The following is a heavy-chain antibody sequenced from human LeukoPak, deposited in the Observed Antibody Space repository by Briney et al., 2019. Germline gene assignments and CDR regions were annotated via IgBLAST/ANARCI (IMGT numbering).Heavy chain of an antibody. J-gene: IGHJ4*02. Sequence: GGSLRLSCAVSGFTFSSYWMSWVRQAPGKGLEWVANIKEDGSDKYYLGSVKGRFTISRDNAKNSLYLQMNSLRAEDTAVYYCAREAIVATTIGYFDYWGQGALVTVSS. D-gene: IGHD5-12*01. CDR2: IKEDGSDK. V-gene: IGHV3-7*01. CDR3: AREAIVATTIGYFDY. CDR1: GFTFSSYW.